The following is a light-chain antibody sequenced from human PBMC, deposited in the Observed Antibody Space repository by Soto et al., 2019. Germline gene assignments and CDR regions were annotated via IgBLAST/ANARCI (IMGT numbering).Light chain of an antibody. CDR3: QQLNSFPWT. V-gene: IGKV1-9*01. Sequence: IHLTQSPSSLSASVGDRVTITCRASQGIDTFLAWYQQKPGKAPKLLIYAASTPPNGVPSMFSGRGSGTDFTLTISRLHPEDFATYYCQQLNSFPWTFGQGTKVEIK. J-gene: IGKJ1*01. CDR1: QGIDTF. CDR2: AAS.